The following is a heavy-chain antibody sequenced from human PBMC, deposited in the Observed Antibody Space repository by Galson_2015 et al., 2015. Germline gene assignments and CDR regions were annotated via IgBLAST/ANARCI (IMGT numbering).Heavy chain of an antibody. D-gene: IGHD3-3*01. CDR2: ISYDGSNK. Sequence: LRLSCAASGFTFSSYAMHWVRQAPGKGLEWVAVISYDGSNKYYADSVKGRFTISRDNSKNTLYLQMNSLRAEDTAVNYCASVSGGITTLDYWGQGTLVTVSS. V-gene: IGHV3-30-3*01. CDR1: GFTFSSYA. CDR3: ASVSGGITTLDY. J-gene: IGHJ4*02.